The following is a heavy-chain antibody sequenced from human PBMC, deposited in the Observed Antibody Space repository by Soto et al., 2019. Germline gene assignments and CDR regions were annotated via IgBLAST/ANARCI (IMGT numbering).Heavy chain of an antibody. D-gene: IGHD3-22*01. CDR2: IWYDGSNK. Sequence: GGSLRLSCAASGFTFSSYAVHWVRQAPGKGLEWVAVIWYDGSNKYYADSVKGRFTISRDNSKNTLYLQMNSLRAEDTAVYYCARSVYYDSSGYYDYWGQGTLVTVS. V-gene: IGHV3-33*08. CDR3: ARSVYYDSSGYYDY. CDR1: GFTFSSYA. J-gene: IGHJ4*02.